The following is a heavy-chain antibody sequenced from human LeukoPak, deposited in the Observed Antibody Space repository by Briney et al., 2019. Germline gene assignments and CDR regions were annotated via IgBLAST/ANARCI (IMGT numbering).Heavy chain of an antibody. CDR2: INTDGRST. CDR1: GFTFSDYW. J-gene: IGHJ4*02. V-gene: IGHV3-74*01. D-gene: IGHD6-19*01. Sequence: GSLRLSCAASGFTFSDYWMHWVRQVPGKGLVWVSRINTDGRSTIYADSVKGRFTISRDNAKNTLYLQMNSLRGEDTGVYYCGRDESVSGPTTFDFWGQGTLVTASS. CDR3: GRDESVSGPTTFDF.